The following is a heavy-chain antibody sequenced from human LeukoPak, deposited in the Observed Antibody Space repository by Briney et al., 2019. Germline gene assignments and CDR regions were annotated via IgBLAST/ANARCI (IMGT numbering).Heavy chain of an antibody. CDR3: ASPRGDDSGGYYTWYFHH. CDR1: GYSISSGYY. CDR2: SGST. V-gene: IGHV4-38-2*02. Sequence: SETLSLTCTVSGYSISSGYYWGRIRQPPGKGLEWIGSGSTYYNPSLKSRVTISVDTSKNQFSLKLSSVTAADTAVYFCASPRGDDSGGYYTWYFHHWGQGTTVTVS. J-gene: IGHJ6*02. D-gene: IGHD3-22*01.